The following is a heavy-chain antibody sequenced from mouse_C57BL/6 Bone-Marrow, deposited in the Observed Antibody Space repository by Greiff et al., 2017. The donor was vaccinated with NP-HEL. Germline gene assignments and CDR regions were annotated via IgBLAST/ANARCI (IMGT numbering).Heavy chain of an antibody. J-gene: IGHJ2*01. D-gene: IGHD4-1*01. Sequence: VKLMESGPELVKPGASVKISCKASGYAFSSSWMNWVKQRPGKGLEWIGRIYPGDGDTNYNGKFKGKATLTADKSSSTAYMQLSSLTSEDSAVYFCARRRNWDVDYWGQGTTLTVSS. V-gene: IGHV1-82*01. CDR1: GYAFSSSW. CDR3: ARRRNWDVDY. CDR2: IYPGDGDT.